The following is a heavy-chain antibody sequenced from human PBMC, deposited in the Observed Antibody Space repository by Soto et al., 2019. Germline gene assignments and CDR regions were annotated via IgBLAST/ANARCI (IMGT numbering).Heavy chain of an antibody. J-gene: IGHJ4*02. CDR1: GFTFSSYA. CDR3: ARGGDYYDSNYFDY. Sequence: GGSLRLSCAASGFTFSSYAMSWVRQAPGKGLEWVSAISGSGGSTYYADSVKGRFTISRDNSKNTLYLQMNSLRAEDTAVYYCARGGDYYDSNYFDYWGQGTLVTVSS. CDR2: ISGSGGST. D-gene: IGHD3-22*01. V-gene: IGHV3-23*01.